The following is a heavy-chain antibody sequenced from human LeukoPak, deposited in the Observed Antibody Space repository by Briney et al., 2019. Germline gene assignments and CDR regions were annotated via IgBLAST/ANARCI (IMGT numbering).Heavy chain of an antibody. Sequence: SETLSLTCSVSGGPIGGDYWSWIRQPPGKALEWIGYIYTTGRTNYNPSLKSRVTISVDTSKNQFSLKLNSVPAADTAVYYCAKILGSGVWYGFDIWGQGTMVTVSS. CDR3: AKILGSGVWYGFDI. V-gene: IGHV4-4*09. D-gene: IGHD2-21*01. CDR2: IYTTGRT. CDR1: GGPIGGDY. J-gene: IGHJ3*02.